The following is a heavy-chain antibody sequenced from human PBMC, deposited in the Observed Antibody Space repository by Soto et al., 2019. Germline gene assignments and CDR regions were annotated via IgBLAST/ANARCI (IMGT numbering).Heavy chain of an antibody. J-gene: IGHJ3*02. V-gene: IGHV1-69*08. CDR1: GGTFGHYT. CDR2: IIPILGTP. D-gene: IGHD1-1*01. CDR3: AKHNGEAFDI. Sequence: SVKVSCKASGGTFGHYTISWVRQAPGQGLEWMGRIIPILGTPHYAQKFQGRVTITADTSTRTSYMDLDSLRSEDTALYYCAKHNGEAFDIWGQGTLVTV.